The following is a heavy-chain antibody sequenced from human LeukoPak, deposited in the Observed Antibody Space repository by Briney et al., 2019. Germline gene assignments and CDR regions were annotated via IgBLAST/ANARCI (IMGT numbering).Heavy chain of an antibody. CDR3: ASRSSIWSGYQDTLYYFDS. CDR1: GGSISSYY. D-gene: IGHD3-3*01. Sequence: SETLSLTRTVSGGSISSYYWSWIQQPLEKRLEWIGHIYYSGSTNYNPSLRSRVTISVDTSKNQFSLKLSSVTAADTAVYYCASRSSIWSGYQDTLYYFDSWGQGTLVTVSS. V-gene: IGHV4-59*01. J-gene: IGHJ4*02. CDR2: IYYSGST.